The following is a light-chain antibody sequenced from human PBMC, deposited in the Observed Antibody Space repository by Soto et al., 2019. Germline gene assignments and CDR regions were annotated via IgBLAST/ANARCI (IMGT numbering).Light chain of an antibody. CDR2: DTS. CDR1: QSVSSSY. V-gene: IGKV3-20*01. J-gene: IGKJ1*01. Sequence: EIVLTQSPGTLSLSPGERATLSCRASQSVSSSYLAWYQQTPGQAPRLLLYDTSYRATGVPDRFSGSGSGTDFTLTISRLEPEDFAVYYCQQYGSSPWTFGQGTKVEI. CDR3: QQYGSSPWT.